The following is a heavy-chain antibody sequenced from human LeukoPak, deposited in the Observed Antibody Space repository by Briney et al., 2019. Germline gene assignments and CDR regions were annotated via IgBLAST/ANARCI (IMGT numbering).Heavy chain of an antibody. J-gene: IGHJ4*02. V-gene: IGHV3-64*01. CDR3: ATVSGGTSDS. CDR2: ISSNGGST. CDR1: GFTFSSYA. Sequence: QAGGSLRLSCAASGFTFSSYAMHWVRQAPGKGLEYVSAISSNGGSTYYANSVKGRFTISRDNSNNTLYLQMGSPRAEDMGVYYCATVSGGTSDSWGQGTLVTVSS. D-gene: IGHD2-8*02.